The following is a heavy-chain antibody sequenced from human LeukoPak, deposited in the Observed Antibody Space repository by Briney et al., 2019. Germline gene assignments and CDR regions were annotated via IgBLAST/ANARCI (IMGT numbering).Heavy chain of an antibody. CDR2: ISYDGSNK. Sequence: GGSLRLSCVTSGLTFTNHGFHWVRQAPGKGLEWVAVISYDGSNKYYADSVKGRFTISRDNSKNTLYLQMNSLRAEDTAVYYCARDSGYCSGGSCSSVDYWGQGTLVTVSS. CDR1: GLTFTNHG. V-gene: IGHV3-30*19. D-gene: IGHD2-15*01. J-gene: IGHJ4*02. CDR3: ARDSGYCSGGSCSSVDY.